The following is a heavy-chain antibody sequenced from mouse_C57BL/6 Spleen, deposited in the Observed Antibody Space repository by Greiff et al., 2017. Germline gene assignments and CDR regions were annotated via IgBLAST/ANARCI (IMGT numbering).Heavy chain of an antibody. CDR3: TTQLFFAY. J-gene: IGHJ3*01. D-gene: IGHD4-1*02. V-gene: IGHV14-4*01. CDR2: IDPENGDT. Sequence: DVQLQQSGAELVRPGASVKLSCTASGFNIKDDYMHWVKQRPEQGLEWIGWIDPENGDTEYASKFQGKATITADTSSNTAYLQLSSLTSEDTAVYYCTTQLFFAYGGQGTLVTVSA. CDR1: GFNIKDDY.